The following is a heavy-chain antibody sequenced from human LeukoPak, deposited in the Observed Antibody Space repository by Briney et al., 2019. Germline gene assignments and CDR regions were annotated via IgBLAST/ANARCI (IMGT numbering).Heavy chain of an antibody. CDR3: ARAVVTSDWGSGAYDF. V-gene: IGHV4-59*01. J-gene: IGHJ3*01. D-gene: IGHD7-27*01. CDR2: TSYSGNT. Sequence: SSETLSLTSTVYAGSMNNYYWSCIRPPPGKGLEWVGYTSYSGNTNYNPSLKSRVTISLDTSKNQFSLKLSSVTAADTAVYYCARAVVTSDWGSGAYDFWGQGTTVTVFS. CDR1: AGSMNNYY.